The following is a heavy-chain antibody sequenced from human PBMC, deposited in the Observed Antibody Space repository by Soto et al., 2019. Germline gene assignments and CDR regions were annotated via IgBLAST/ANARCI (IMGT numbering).Heavy chain of an antibody. Sequence: QVQLVQSGAEVKKPGASVKVSCKASGYTFTGYYMHWVRQAPGQGLEWMGWINPNSGGTNYAQKFQGWVTMTRDTSISTAYMELSRLRSDDTAVYYCARASAHPTYYYGSGSYFWFDPWGQGTLVTVSS. J-gene: IGHJ5*02. D-gene: IGHD3-10*01. V-gene: IGHV1-2*04. CDR2: INPNSGGT. CDR1: GYTFTGYY. CDR3: ARASAHPTYYYGSGSYFWFDP.